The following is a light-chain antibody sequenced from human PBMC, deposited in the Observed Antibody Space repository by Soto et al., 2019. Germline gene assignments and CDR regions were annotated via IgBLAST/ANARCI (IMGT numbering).Light chain of an antibody. J-gene: IGKJ5*01. Sequence: VLTRSPVTLSLSPGESVTLSCKASQSFRGLLAWYQQKPGQAPRLLIYDAYNRATGIPPRFSGSGSGTDFTLTISSLEPEDSAVYYCQQRHMWPITFGQGTRLEIK. CDR1: QSFRGL. V-gene: IGKV3-11*01. CDR3: QQRHMWPIT. CDR2: DAY.